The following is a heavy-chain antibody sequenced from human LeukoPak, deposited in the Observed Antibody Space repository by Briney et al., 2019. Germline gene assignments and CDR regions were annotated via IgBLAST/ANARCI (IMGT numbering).Heavy chain of an antibody. D-gene: IGHD5-12*01. V-gene: IGHV4-59*08. J-gene: IGHJ4*02. Sequence: SETLSLTRTVSGGSISSYYWSWIRQPPGKGLDWIGYIYYSGSTNYSPPLKSRVTISVDTSKNQFSLKLSSVTAADTAVYYCARQGYSAYEILDYWGQGTLVTVSS. CDR1: GGSISSYY. CDR2: IYYSGST. CDR3: ARQGYSAYEILDY.